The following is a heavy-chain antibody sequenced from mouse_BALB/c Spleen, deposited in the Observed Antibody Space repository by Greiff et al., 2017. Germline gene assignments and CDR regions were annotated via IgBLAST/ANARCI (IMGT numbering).Heavy chain of an antibody. CDR3: ARDPMGVATKAMDY. Sequence: VKLMESGPGLVAPSQSLSITCTVSGFSLTSYGVHWVRQPPGKGLEWLGVIWAGGSTNYNSALMSRLSISKDNSKSQVFLKMNSLQTDDTAMYYCARDPMGVATKAMDYWGQGTSVTVSS. V-gene: IGHV2-9*02. CDR1: GFSLTSYG. J-gene: IGHJ4*01. D-gene: IGHD1-1*01. CDR2: IWAGGST.